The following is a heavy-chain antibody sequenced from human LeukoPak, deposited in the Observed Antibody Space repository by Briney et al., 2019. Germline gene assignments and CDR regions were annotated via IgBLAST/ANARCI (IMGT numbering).Heavy chain of an antibody. V-gene: IGHV1-69*05. CDR3: ARGPYYDFWSGSNWFDP. CDR2: IIPIFGTA. J-gene: IGHJ5*02. Sequence: ASVKVSCKASGYTFTSYDINWVRQAPGQGLEWMGGIIPIFGTANYAQKFQGRVTITTDESTSTAYMELRSLRSDDTAVYYCARGPYYDFWSGSNWFDPWGQGTLVTVSS. CDR1: GYTFTSYD. D-gene: IGHD3-3*01.